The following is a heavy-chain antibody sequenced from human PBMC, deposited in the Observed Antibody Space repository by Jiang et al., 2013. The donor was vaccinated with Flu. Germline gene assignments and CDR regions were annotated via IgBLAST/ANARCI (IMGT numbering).Heavy chain of an antibody. V-gene: IGHV3-33*01. CDR2: IWYDGSNK. CDR1: GFTFSSYG. CDR3: ARDSEVVPAAIAAYYYYYYGMDV. D-gene: IGHD2-2*02. Sequence: QLLESWGGVVQPGRSLRLSCAASGFTFSSYGMHWVRQAPGKGLEWVAVIWYDGSNKYYADSVKGRFTISRDNSKNTLYLQMNSLRAEDTAVYYCARDSEVVPAAIAAYYYYYYGMDVWGQGTTVTVSS. J-gene: IGHJ6*02.